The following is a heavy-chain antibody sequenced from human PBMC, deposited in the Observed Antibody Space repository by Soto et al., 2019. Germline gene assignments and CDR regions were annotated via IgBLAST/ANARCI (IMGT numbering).Heavy chain of an antibody. CDR1: GYTLTELS. V-gene: IGHV1-24*01. Sequence: GASVKVSCKVSGYTLTELSMHWVRQAPGKGLEWMGGFDPEDGETIYAQKFQGRVTITADESTSTAYMELSSLRSEDTAVYYCAQKGYCISTSCPPDAFDIWGQGTMVTVSS. J-gene: IGHJ3*02. D-gene: IGHD2-2*01. CDR2: FDPEDGET. CDR3: AQKGYCISTSCPPDAFDI.